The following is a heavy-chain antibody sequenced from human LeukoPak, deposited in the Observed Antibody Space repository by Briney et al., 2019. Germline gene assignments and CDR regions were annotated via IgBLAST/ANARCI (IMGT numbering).Heavy chain of an antibody. CDR3: AIPDY. J-gene: IGHJ4*02. V-gene: IGHV3-23*01. CDR1: GFTRKSYY. Sequence: GRSLRLACAASGFTRKSYYMSGVRQAPRNGLEWVSAISGSGGSTYYADSVKGRFTISRDNSKNTLYLQMNSLRAEDTAVYYCAIPDYWGQGTLVTVSS. CDR2: ISGSGGST.